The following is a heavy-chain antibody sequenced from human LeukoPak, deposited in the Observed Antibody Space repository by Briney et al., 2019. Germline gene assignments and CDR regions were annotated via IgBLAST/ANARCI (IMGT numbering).Heavy chain of an antibody. J-gene: IGHJ2*01. Sequence: SETLSLTCTVSGGSINSYYWTWIRQPPGKGLEWIGNIYNSGNTNYNPSLKSRVTISVDTSKNQFSLKLSSVTAADTAVYYCARVYSSGYYFGFGWYFDLWGRGTLVTVSS. CDR2: IYNSGNT. D-gene: IGHD3-22*01. V-gene: IGHV4-59*01. CDR3: ARVYSSGYYFGFGWYFDL. CDR1: GGSINSYY.